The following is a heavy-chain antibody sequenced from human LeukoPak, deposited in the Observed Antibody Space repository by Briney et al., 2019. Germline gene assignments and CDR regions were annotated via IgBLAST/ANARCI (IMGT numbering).Heavy chain of an antibody. D-gene: IGHD4-17*01. CDR3: ARKATTGPTKAAFDI. V-gene: IGHV4-31*03. CDR2: IYYSGGI. Sequence: SQTLSLTCTVSGGSISSGGYYWSWIRQHPGKGLEWIGYIYYSGGIYYNPSLKSRVTMSVDTSRNQFSLKLSSVTAVDTAVYYCARKATTGPTKAAFDIWGQGTMVTVST. CDR1: GGSISSGGYY. J-gene: IGHJ3*02.